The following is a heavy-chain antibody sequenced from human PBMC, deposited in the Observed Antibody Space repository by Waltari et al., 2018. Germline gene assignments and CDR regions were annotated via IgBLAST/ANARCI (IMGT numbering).Heavy chain of an antibody. CDR3: ARGIVVVPAASPGMDV. V-gene: IGHV4-59*01. CDR2: IYYSGST. D-gene: IGHD2-2*01. Sequence: QVQLQESGPGLVKPSETLSLTCTVSGGSISSYYWSWIRQPPGKGLEWIGYIYYSGSTNYNPSLKSRVTISVDTSKNQCSLKLSSVTAADTAVYYCARGIVVVPAASPGMDVWGQGTTVTVSS. J-gene: IGHJ6*02. CDR1: GGSISSYY.